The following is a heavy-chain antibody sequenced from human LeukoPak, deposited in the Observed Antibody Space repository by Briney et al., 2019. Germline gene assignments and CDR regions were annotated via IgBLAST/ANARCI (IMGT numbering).Heavy chain of an antibody. Sequence: GGSLRLSCAASGFTFSSYGMHWVRQAPGKGLEWVAVISYDGSNKYYADSVKGRFTISRDNSKNTLYLQMNSQRAEDTAVYYCAKSSSGYLFDYWGQGTLVTVSS. V-gene: IGHV3-30*18. J-gene: IGHJ4*02. CDR3: AKSSSGYLFDY. CDR2: ISYDGSNK. CDR1: GFTFSSYG. D-gene: IGHD3-22*01.